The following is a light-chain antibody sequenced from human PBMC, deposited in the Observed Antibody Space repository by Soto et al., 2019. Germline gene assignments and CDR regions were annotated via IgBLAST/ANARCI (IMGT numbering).Light chain of an antibody. CDR1: SSDVGGYNY. V-gene: IGLV2-8*01. J-gene: IGLJ2*01. CDR3: SSYAGSSTWV. Sequence: QSAPTQPPSASGSPGQSATISCTGTSSDVGGYNYVSWYQQYPGKAPKLMIYEVSKRPSGVPDRFSGSKSGNTASLTVSGLQAEDEAVYYCSSYAGSSTWVFGGGTKLTVL. CDR2: EVS.